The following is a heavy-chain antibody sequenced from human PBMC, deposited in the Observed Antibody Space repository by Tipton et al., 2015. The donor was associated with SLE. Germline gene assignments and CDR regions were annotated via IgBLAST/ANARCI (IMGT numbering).Heavy chain of an antibody. D-gene: IGHD4-11*01. CDR3: AKDLRNNYGTFGY. CDR2: IYYSGST. V-gene: IGHV4-39*07. CDR1: GGSISSSSYY. J-gene: IGHJ4*02. Sequence: TLSLTCTVSGGSISSSSYYWGWIRQPPGKGLEWIGGIYYSGSTYYNPSLKSRVTISVDTSKNQFSLKLSSVTAADTAVYYCAKDLRNNYGTFGYWGQGTLVTVSS.